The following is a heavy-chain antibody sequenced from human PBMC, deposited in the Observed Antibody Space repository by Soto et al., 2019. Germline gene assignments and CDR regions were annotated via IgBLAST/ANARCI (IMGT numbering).Heavy chain of an antibody. V-gene: IGHV3-23*01. CDR2: ISDRGDST. D-gene: IGHD1-1*01. Sequence: GGSLRLSCAASGFTISTYAMSWVRQAPGKGLEWVSAISDRGDSTHYADSVKGRFTISRDTSKNTLYLQMNTLRAEDTAVYFCAKDKPGTTSFDYWGRGTLVTVSS. J-gene: IGHJ4*02. CDR1: GFTISTYA. CDR3: AKDKPGTTSFDY.